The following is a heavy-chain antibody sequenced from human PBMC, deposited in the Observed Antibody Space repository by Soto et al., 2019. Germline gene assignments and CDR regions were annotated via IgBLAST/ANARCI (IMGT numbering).Heavy chain of an antibody. J-gene: IGHJ6*02. CDR1: GGSISSYY. Sequence: QVQLQESGPGLVKPSETLSLTCTVSGGSISSYYWSWIRQPPGKGLGWIGYIYYSGKTNYNPSLKSRVTISVDSSKHQFSRKRSSVTAADTAVYYCAREAYSSSSYYYYYGMDVWGQGTTVTVSS. CDR2: IYYSGKT. D-gene: IGHD6-6*01. V-gene: IGHV4-59*01. CDR3: AREAYSSSSYYYYYGMDV.